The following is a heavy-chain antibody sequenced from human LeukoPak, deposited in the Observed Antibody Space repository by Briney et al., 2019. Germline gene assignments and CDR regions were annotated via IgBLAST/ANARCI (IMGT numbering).Heavy chain of an antibody. CDR2: IYYSGST. V-gene: IGHV4-39*01. CDR3: ARQRTASYYDSSGYPYFDY. J-gene: IGHJ4*02. Sequence: SETLSLTCTVSGGSINSSSYYWGWIRKPPGKGLEWIGSIYYSGSTYYNPSLKSRVTISVDTSKNQFSLKLSSVTAADTAVYYCARQRTASYYDSSGYPYFDYWGQGTLVTVSS. CDR1: GGSINSSSYY. D-gene: IGHD3-22*01.